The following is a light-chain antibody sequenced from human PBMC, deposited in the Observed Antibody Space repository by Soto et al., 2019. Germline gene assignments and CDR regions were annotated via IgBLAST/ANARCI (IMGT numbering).Light chain of an antibody. J-gene: IGKJ2*01. Sequence: EIVLTQSPGTLSLSPGERATLSCRASQSVSSSYLAWYQQKPGQAPRLLIYGASSRATGIPDRFSGSGSGTDFTLTISRLEPEVFAVYYCQQYGSSPRGTFGQGTKLEIK. CDR3: QQYGSSPRGT. V-gene: IGKV3-20*01. CDR2: GAS. CDR1: QSVSSSY.